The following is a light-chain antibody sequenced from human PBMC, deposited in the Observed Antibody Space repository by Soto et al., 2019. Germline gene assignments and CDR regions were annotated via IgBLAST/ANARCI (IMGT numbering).Light chain of an antibody. Sequence: QSALTQPRSVSGSPGQSVTISCTGTSSDVGGYNYVSWYQQHPGKAPKLMIYDVSKRPSGVPDRFSGSKSGNTASLTISGLQAEDEADYYCCSYAGSYTPSYVFGTGIKLTVL. V-gene: IGLV2-11*01. CDR3: CSYAGSYTPSYV. CDR1: SSDVGGYNY. J-gene: IGLJ1*01. CDR2: DVS.